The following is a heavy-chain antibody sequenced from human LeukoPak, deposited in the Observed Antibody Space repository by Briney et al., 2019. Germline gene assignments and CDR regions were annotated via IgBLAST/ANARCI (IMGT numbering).Heavy chain of an antibody. J-gene: IGHJ3*02. D-gene: IGHD6-13*01. CDR2: IYTSGST. CDR1: GGSISSYY. Sequence: NPSEALSLTCTVSGGSISSYYWSWIRQPAGKGLEWIGRIYTSGSTNYNPSLKSRATMSVDTSKNQFSLKLSSVTAADTAVYYCARVMWAAAGAFDIWGQGTMVTVSS. V-gene: IGHV4-4*07. CDR3: ARVMWAAAGAFDI.